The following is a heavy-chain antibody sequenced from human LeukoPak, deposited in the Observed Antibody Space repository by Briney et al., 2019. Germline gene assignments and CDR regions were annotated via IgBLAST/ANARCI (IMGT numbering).Heavy chain of an antibody. CDR1: GYTFTSYG. Sequence: GASGKVSCKASGYTFTSYGISWVRQAPGQGLEWMGWISAYNGNTNYAQKLQGRVTMTTDTSTSTAYMELRSLRSDDTAVYYCARPKSSGWYVSGYMGVWGKGTTVTVSS. D-gene: IGHD6-19*01. CDR2: ISAYNGNT. CDR3: ARPKSSGWYVSGYMGV. V-gene: IGHV1-18*01. J-gene: IGHJ6*03.